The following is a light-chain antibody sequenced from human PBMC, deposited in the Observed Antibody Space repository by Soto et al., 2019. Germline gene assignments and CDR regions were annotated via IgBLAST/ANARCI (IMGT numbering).Light chain of an antibody. J-gene: IGLJ2*01. CDR1: SSNVGTYDL. CDR2: EGT. CDR3: CSFAGGAALV. Sequence: QSALTQPASVSASPGQSITISCTGTSSNVGTYDLVSWYQHHPDKAPKLIIYEGTKRPSGISSRFSGPKSGNTASLTISGLQAEDDADYYCCSFAGGAALVFGGGTKLTVL. V-gene: IGLV2-23*01.